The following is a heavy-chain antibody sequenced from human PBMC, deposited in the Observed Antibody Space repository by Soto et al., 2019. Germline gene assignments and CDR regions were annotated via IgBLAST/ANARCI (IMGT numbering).Heavy chain of an antibody. CDR3: ARESDHSRCYQYYGMDV. CDR1: GFTFGNYW. V-gene: IGHV3-7*01. Sequence: PGASLRLSCAASGFTFGNYWMSWVRQAPGKGLEWVANIKQDGNNKYYADSVKGRFTISRDNSKNTLSLQMNSLRAGDTAVYYYARESDHSRCYQYYGMDVWGQGTTVTVYS. CDR2: IKQDGNNK. J-gene: IGHJ6*02.